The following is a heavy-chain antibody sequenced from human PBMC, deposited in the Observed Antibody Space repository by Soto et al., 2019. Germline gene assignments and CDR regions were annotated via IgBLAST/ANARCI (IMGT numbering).Heavy chain of an antibody. CDR1: GFTFSSYA. V-gene: IGHV3-23*01. CDR3: AKDLYSGSPPAFYGMDV. Sequence: EVQLLESGGGLVQPGGSLRLSCAASGFTFSSYAMSWVRQAPGKGLEWVSAISGSGGSTYYADSVKGRFTSSRDNSKHTLDLQMNSLRAEDTAVYYCAKDLYSGSPPAFYGMDVWGKGTTVTVSS. D-gene: IGHD3-3*02. J-gene: IGHJ6*04. CDR2: ISGSGGST.